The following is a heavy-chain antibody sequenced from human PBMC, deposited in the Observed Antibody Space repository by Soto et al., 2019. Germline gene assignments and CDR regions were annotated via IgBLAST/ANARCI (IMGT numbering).Heavy chain of an antibody. D-gene: IGHD4-17*01. J-gene: IGHJ3*01. CDR2: IYYSGSP. CDR3: ARSPTAVTTPRRDTFDV. Sequence: SENLSLTCTVSGGSISSSTYNWGWTRQPPGKRLEWIGNIYYSGSPYYNPSLKSRVTISVDTSRNQLSLKLSSVTAADTAVYYCARSPTAVTTPRRDTFDVWGQGTMVTVSS. V-gene: IGHV4-39*01. CDR1: GGSISSSTYN.